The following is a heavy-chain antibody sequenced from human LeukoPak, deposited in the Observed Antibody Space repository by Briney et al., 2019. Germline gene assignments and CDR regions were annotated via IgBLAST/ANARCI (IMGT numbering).Heavy chain of an antibody. J-gene: IGHJ4*02. CDR3: VCNSWGFDY. CDR2: IYHSGST. V-gene: IGHV4-4*02. Sequence: HSGTLSLTCAVSGGSISSSNWWSWVRQPPGKGLEWIGGIYHSGSTSYNPSLKSRVTISVDKPKNQFSLKLSSVTAADTAVYYCVCNSWGFDYWGQGTLVTVSS. CDR1: GGSISSSNW. D-gene: IGHD4-23*01.